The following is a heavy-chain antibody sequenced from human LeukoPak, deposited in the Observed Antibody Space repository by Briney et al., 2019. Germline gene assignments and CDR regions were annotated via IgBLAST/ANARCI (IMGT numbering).Heavy chain of an antibody. D-gene: IGHD3-10*01. V-gene: IGHV4-61*02. CDR1: GGSISGGSYY. CDR3: ASFNYGSGRIDY. CDR2: IYTSGST. J-gene: IGHJ4*02. Sequence: PSQTLSLTCTVSGGSISGGSYYWSWIRQPAGKGLEWIGRIYTSGSTNYNPSLKSRVTISVDTSKNQFSPKLSSVTAADTAVYYCASFNYGSGRIDYWGQGTLVTVSS.